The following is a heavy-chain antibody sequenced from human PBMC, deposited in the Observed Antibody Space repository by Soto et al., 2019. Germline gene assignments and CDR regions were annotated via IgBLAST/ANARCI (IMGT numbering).Heavy chain of an antibody. CDR1: GFTFSSYS. CDR2: ISSSSSYI. CDR3: ATLGYCSGGSCPYAFDI. D-gene: IGHD2-15*01. V-gene: IGHV3-21*01. Sequence: GGSLRLSCAASGFTFSSYSMNWVRQAPGKGLEWVSSISSSSSYIYYADSVKGRFTISRDNAKNPLYLQMNSLRAEDTAVYYCATLGYCSGGSCPYAFDIWGQGTMVTVS. J-gene: IGHJ3*02.